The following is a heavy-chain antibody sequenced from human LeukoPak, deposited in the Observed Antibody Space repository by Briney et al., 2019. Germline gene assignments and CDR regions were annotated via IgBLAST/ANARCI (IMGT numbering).Heavy chain of an antibody. CDR1: GYTFTGYY. Sequence: ASVKVSCKASGYTFTGYYMHWVRQAPGQGLEWMGWINPNSGGTNYAQKFQGRVTMTRDTSISTAYMELSRLRSDDTAVYYCARDAPTYTYQLLFRYYYYYGMDVWGQGTTVTVSS. D-gene: IGHD2-2*01. CDR2: INPNSGGT. CDR3: ARDAPTYTYQLLFRYYYYYGMDV. J-gene: IGHJ6*02. V-gene: IGHV1-2*02.